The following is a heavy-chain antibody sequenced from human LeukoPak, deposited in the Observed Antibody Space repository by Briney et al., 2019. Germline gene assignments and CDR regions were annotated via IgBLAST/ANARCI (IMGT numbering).Heavy chain of an antibody. Sequence: GGSLRLSCAASGFTVSSNYMSWVRQAPGKGLEWVSVLYSGGSAYYADSVNGRFTISRDNSKNPVYLQMNSLRAEDTAVYYCAREKLGYWCFDLWGRGTLVTVSP. J-gene: IGHJ2*01. CDR1: GFTVSSNY. D-gene: IGHD6-13*01. CDR3: AREKLGYWCFDL. V-gene: IGHV3-53*01. CDR2: LYSGGSA.